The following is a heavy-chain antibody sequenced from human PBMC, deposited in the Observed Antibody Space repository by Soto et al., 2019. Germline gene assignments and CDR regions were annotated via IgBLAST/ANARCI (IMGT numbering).Heavy chain of an antibody. D-gene: IGHD4-17*01. CDR3: ANKGYGDYPLDY. CDR1: GFSLSTSGVG. Sequence: QITLKESGPTLVKPTQTLTLTCTFSGFSLSTSGVGVGWIRQPPGKALEWLAVIYWDDSYHYSPSLRSRLTXXKXXSKNQVVLTMTNMDPVDTATYYCANKGYGDYPLDYWGQGTLVTVSS. V-gene: IGHV2-5*02. J-gene: IGHJ4*02. CDR2: IYWDDSY.